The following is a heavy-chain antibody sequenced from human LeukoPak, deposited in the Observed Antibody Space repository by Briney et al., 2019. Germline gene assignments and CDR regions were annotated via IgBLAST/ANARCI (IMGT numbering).Heavy chain of an antibody. J-gene: IGHJ4*02. CDR3: AKGGSSTWTTATKHYFDY. CDR1: GFTFENYA. CDR2: ISFDASRS. Sequence: GGSLRLSCLASGFTFENYAMHWVRQAPGKGLEWVAVISFDASRSGSADSVQGRFTISRDSSKNTLYLQMNSLRAEDTAVYYCAKGGSSTWTTATKHYFDYWGQGTLVTVSS. V-gene: IGHV3-30*04. D-gene: IGHD4-17*01.